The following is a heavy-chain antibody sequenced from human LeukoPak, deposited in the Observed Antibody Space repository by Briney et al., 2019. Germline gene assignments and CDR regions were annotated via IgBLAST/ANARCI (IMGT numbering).Heavy chain of an antibody. D-gene: IGHD5-18*01. CDR2: ISGSGSKT. V-gene: IGHV3-23*01. CDR3: VKEPRGYSFSFDI. J-gene: IGHJ3*02. Sequence: PGGSLRLSCAASGFIFSTCAINWVRQAPGKGLEWVSAISGSGSKTFYSDSVKGRFTISRDNPKNTLYLQMNSLGPEDTAVYYCVKEPRGYSFSFDIWGQGTMVTVSS. CDR1: GFIFSTCA.